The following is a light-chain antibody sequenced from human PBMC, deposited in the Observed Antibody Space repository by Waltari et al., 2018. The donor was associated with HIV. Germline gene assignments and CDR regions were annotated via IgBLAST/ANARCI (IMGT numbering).Light chain of an antibody. Sequence: QSALTQPRSVSGSPGPSVPISCPGTSSDVGGYNYVSCYQQHPGKAPKLMIYDGSKRPSGVPDRFSGSKSGNTASLTISGLQAEDEADYYCCSYAGSYTSYVVFGGGTKLTVL. CDR2: DGS. CDR1: SSDVGGYNY. CDR3: CSYAGSYTSYVV. J-gene: IGLJ2*01. V-gene: IGLV2-11*01.